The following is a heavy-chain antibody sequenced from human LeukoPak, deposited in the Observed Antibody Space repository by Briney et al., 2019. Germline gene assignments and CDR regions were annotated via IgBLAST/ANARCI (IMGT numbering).Heavy chain of an antibody. V-gene: IGHV1-2*02. D-gene: IGHD5-12*01. Sequence: GASVKVSCKASGYTFTGYYMHWVRQAPGQGLEWMGWINPNSGGTNYAQKFQGRVTVTRDTSISTAYMELSRLRSDDTAVYYCARDAAGYDLGVDYWGQGTLVTVSS. CDR2: INPNSGGT. CDR3: ARDAAGYDLGVDY. J-gene: IGHJ4*02. CDR1: GYTFTGYY.